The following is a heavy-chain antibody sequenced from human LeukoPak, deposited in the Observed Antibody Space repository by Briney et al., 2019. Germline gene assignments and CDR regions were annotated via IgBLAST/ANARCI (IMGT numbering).Heavy chain of an antibody. V-gene: IGHV7-4-1*02. Sequence: GASVKVSCTASGYTFTSYPMNWVRQAPGQGLEWMGWINTNTGNPTYAQGFTGRFVFSLDTSVSTAYLQITSLKAEDTAVYYCARALPGIAVAGSDYWGQGTLVTVSS. CDR3: ARALPGIAVAGSDY. D-gene: IGHD6-19*01. J-gene: IGHJ4*02. CDR1: GYTFTSYP. CDR2: INTNTGNP.